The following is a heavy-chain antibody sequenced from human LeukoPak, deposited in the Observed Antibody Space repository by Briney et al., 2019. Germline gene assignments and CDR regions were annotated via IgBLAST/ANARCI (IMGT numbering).Heavy chain of an antibody. CDR3: ARADSVVPDYFDY. CDR2: IYYSGST. CDR1: GGSISSGDYY. D-gene: IGHD2-2*01. J-gene: IGHJ4*02. Sequence: PSETLSLTCTVSGGSISSGDYYWSWIRHPPGKGLEWIGYIYYSGSTYYNPSLKSRVTISVDTSKNQFSLKLSSVTAADTAVYYCARADSVVPDYFDYWGQGTLVTVSS. V-gene: IGHV4-30-4*01.